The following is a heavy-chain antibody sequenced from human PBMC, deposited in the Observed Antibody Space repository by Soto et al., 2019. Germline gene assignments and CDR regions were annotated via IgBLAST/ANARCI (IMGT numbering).Heavy chain of an antibody. CDR2: ISSSSYI. V-gene: IGHV3-21*01. CDR1: GFTFSSYS. J-gene: IGHJ6*03. Sequence: GGSLRLSCAASGFTFSSYSMNWVRQAPGKGLEWVSSISSSSYIYYADSVKGRFTISRDNAKNSLYLQMNSLRAEDTAVYYCARDRTGMIAARMDVWGKGTTVTVSS. D-gene: IGHD6-6*01. CDR3: ARDRTGMIAARMDV.